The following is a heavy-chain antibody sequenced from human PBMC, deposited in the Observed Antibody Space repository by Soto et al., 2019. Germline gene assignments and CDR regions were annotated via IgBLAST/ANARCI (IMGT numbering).Heavy chain of an antibody. V-gene: IGHV4-59*12. Sequence: SETLSLTGTVSGASIFSLYWTWIRQPPGKGLEWIGNIYYSENTNYHPSLKSRVTISVDTSKNQFSLSLRSVSAVDTAVYFCARLSPGKLLDFWGQGTLVTVSS. CDR1: GASIFSLY. J-gene: IGHJ4*02. CDR2: IYYSENT. CDR3: ARLSPGKLLDF. D-gene: IGHD2-15*01.